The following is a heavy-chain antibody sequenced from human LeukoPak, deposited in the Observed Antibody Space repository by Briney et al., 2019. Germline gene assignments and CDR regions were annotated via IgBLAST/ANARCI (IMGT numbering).Heavy chain of an antibody. V-gene: IGHV3-21*01. D-gene: IGHD5-18*01. CDR2: ISSSSSYI. CDR1: GFTFSSYA. Sequence: GGSLRLSCAASGFTFSSYAMSWVRQAPGKGLEWVSSISSSSSYIYYADPVKGRFTISRDNAKNSLYLQMNSLRAEDTAVYYCARDGYSYGPGYGMDVWGQGTTVTVSS. J-gene: IGHJ6*02. CDR3: ARDGYSYGPGYGMDV.